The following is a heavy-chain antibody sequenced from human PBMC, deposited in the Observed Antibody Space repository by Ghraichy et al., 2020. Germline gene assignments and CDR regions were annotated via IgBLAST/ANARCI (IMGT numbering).Heavy chain of an antibody. CDR2: FDPEDGET. Sequence: ASVKVSCKVSGYALTDLSIHWVRQAPGRGLEWMGGFDPEDGETVYAQNFRGRVTMSEDTSSDTAYMEGGSLRSEDTAVYYCATFPQAYYFGSGSFQYWGQGTLVTVSS. D-gene: IGHD3-10*01. J-gene: IGHJ4*02. V-gene: IGHV1-24*01. CDR3: ATFPQAYYFGSGSFQY. CDR1: GYALTDLS.